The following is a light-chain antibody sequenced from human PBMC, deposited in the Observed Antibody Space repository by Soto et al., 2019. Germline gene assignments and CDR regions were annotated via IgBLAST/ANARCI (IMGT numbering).Light chain of an antibody. Sequence: EIVMTQSPATLSVSPGERATLSCRASQSVSSNLAWYQQKPGQAPRLLIYGASTRATGIPARFSGSGSGTDFTLTISSLQPEDFATYYCQQSCSPLWGTCAQGTKVEVK. J-gene: IGKJ1*01. CDR1: QSVSSN. CDR3: QQSCSPLWGT. CDR2: GAS. V-gene: IGKV3D-15*01.